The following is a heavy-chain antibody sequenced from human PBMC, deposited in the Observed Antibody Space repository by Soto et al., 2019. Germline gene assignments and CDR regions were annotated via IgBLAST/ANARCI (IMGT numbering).Heavy chain of an antibody. CDR2: INHSGST. D-gene: IGHD6-6*01. V-gene: IGHV4-34*01. J-gene: IGHJ6*02. CDR1: GGSFSGYY. Sequence: SETLSLTCAVYGGSFSGYYWSWIRQPPGKGLEWIGEINHSGSTNFNPSLKSRVAISADTSRNQFSLRVTSVTAADTAVYYCAGREFASSSFHYYYYAVDVWGQGTTVTVSS. CDR3: AGREFASSSFHYYYYAVDV.